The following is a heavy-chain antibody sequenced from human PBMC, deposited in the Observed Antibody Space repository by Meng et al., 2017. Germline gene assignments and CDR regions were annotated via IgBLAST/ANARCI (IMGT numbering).Heavy chain of an antibody. CDR3: AHRRGDSREGWFDP. CDR1: GFSLSTSGVG. V-gene: IGHV2-5*02. J-gene: IGHJ5*02. CDR2: IYWDDDK. D-gene: IGHD2-21*02. Sequence: QITLKMSGPTLVKPTQTLTLTCTFSGFSLSTSGVGVGWIRQPPGKALEWLALIYWDDDKRYSPSLESRLTITKDTSKNQVVLTMTNMDPVDTATYYCAHRRGDSREGWFDPWGQGTLVTVSS.